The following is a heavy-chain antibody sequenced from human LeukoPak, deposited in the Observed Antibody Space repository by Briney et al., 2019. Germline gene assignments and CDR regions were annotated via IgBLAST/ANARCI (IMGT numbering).Heavy chain of an antibody. CDR1: GYTFTSYG. CDR3: AASNYDFWSGYYSAVESFDY. CDR2: INPNSGGT. J-gene: IGHJ4*02. V-gene: IGHV1-2*02. Sequence: GASVKVSCKASGYTFTSYGISWVRQAPGQGLEWMGWINPNSGGTNYAQKFQGRVTMTRDTSISTAYMELSRLRSDDTAVYYCAASNYDFWSGYYSAVESFDYWGQGTLVTVSS. D-gene: IGHD3-3*01.